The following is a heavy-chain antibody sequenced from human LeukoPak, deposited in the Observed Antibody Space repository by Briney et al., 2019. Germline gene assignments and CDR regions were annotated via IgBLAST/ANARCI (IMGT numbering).Heavy chain of an antibody. CDR2: IISSSNTI. J-gene: IGHJ6*03. V-gene: IGHV3-48*01. Sequence: GGSLRLSCAASGFTFSTSGMNWVRQAPGKGLGWVSYIISSSNTIYYADSVKGRFTISRDNSKNSLYLQMNSLKAEDTAVCYCAREEKMEEGYYYYMDVWGKGTTVTVSS. CDR1: GFTFSTSG. D-gene: IGHD5-24*01. CDR3: AREEKMEEGYYYYMDV.